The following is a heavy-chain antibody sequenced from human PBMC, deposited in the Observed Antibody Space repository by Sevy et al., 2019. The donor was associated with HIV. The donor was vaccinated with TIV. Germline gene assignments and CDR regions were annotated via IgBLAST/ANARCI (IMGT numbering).Heavy chain of an antibody. CDR1: GFTFRDYS. J-gene: IGHJ4*02. V-gene: IGHV3-48*02. CDR2: ISRSGTTR. Sequence: GGSLRLSCAASGFTFRDYSLNWVRQAPGKGLEWVSYISRSGTTRHYADSVRGRFTISRDDAKNSLYLQMSSLRDEDTAVYYCARYATARYLPVSWGQGTLVTDSS. D-gene: IGHD2-8*01. CDR3: ARYATARYLPVS.